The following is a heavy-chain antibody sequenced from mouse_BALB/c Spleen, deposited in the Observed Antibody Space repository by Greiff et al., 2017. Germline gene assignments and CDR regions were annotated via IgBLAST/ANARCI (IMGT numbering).Heavy chain of an antibody. CDR2: ISDGGSYT. Sequence: EVKVEESGGGLVKPGGSLKLSCAASGFTFSDYYMYWVRQTPEKRLEWVATISDGGSYTYYPDSVKGRFTISRDNAKNNLYLQMSSLKSEDTAMYYCARDPDGYYSWFAYWGQGTLVTVSA. J-gene: IGHJ3*01. CDR1: GFTFSDYY. D-gene: IGHD2-3*01. V-gene: IGHV5-4*02. CDR3: ARDPDGYYSWFAY.